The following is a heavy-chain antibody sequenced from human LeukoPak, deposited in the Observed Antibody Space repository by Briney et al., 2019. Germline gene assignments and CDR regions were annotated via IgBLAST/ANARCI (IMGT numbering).Heavy chain of an antibody. CDR3: ARDQEGFDY. J-gene: IGHJ4*02. CDR1: GYTFTTNY. Sequence: ASVKVSCKASGYTFTTNYIHWVRQAPGQGLEWMGMTYPRDGSTSYAQKFQGRVTVTRDTSTSTVHMELSGLRSEDTAVYYCARDQEGFDYWGQGTLVTVSS. V-gene: IGHV1-46*01. CDR2: TYPRDGST.